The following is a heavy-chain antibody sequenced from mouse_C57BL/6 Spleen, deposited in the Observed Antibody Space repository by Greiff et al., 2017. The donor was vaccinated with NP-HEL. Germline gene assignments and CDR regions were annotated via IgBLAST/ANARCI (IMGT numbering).Heavy chain of an antibody. J-gene: IGHJ2*01. D-gene: IGHD2-5*01. CDR1: GYTFTSYW. CDR2: IYPGSGST. CDR3: ARDYSNFRDY. V-gene: IGHV1-55*01. Sequence: QVQLKQSGAELVKPGASVKMSCKASGYTFTSYWITWVKQRPGQGLEWIGDIYPGSGSTNYNEKFKSKATLTVDTSSSTAYMQLSSLTSEDSAVYYCARDYSNFRDYWGQGTTLTVSS.